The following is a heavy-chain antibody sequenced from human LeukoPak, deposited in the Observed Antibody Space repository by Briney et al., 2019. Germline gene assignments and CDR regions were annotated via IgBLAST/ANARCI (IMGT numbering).Heavy chain of an antibody. Sequence: PSQTLSLTCTVSGGSISSGGYYWSWIRQHPGKGLEWIGYIYYSGSTYYNPSLKSRVTISVDTSKNQFSLKLSSVTAADTAVYYCARAVTMIVVGNSGGQPTHSYFDYWGQGTLVTVSS. D-gene: IGHD3-22*01. J-gene: IGHJ4*02. CDR2: IYYSGST. V-gene: IGHV4-31*03. CDR3: ARAVTMIVVGNSGGQPTHSYFDY. CDR1: GGSISSGGYY.